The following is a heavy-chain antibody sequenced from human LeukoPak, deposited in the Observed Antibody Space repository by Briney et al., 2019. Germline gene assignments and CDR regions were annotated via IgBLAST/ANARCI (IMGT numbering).Heavy chain of an antibody. CDR2: IRYDGSEK. J-gene: IGHJ4*02. D-gene: IGHD3-3*01. CDR1: GFNFSNYD. V-gene: IGHV3-30*02. CDR3: AKMSYDFWSDSLSPFDY. Sequence: GGSLRLSCAASGFNFSNYDMHWVRQSPGKGLEWVAFIRYDGSEKYYADSVKGRFTISRDNSKNTLYLQMNSLRAEDTAVFYCAKMSYDFWSDSLSPFDYWGQGTLVTVSS.